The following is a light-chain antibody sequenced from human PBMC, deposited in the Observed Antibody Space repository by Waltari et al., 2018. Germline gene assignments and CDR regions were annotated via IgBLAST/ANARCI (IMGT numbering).Light chain of an antibody. CDR1: QSISSW. CDR3: QHYNTYSRSIT. J-gene: IGKJ5*01. CDR2: KAS. Sequence: DIQMTQSPSTLSASVGDRVTIACRASQSISSWLAWYQQKPGKAPKLLIYKASTLESGVPSRFSGSGSGTEFTRTISSLQPDDFATYYCQHYNTYSRSITFGQGTRLEIQ. V-gene: IGKV1-5*03.